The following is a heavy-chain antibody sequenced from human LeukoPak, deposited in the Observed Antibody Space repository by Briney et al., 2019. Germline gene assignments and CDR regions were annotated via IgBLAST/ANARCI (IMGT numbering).Heavy chain of an antibody. CDR1: GGSISSGSYY. CDR3: ARGGGYDILTHSFYYFDY. Sequence: SETLSLTCTVSGGSISSGSYYWSWIRQPAGKGLEWIGRIYTSGSTNYNPSLKSRVTISVDTSKNQFFLNLTSPTAADTAVYYCARGGGYDILTHSFYYFDYWGQGTLVTVSS. J-gene: IGHJ4*02. CDR2: IYTSGST. V-gene: IGHV4-61*02. D-gene: IGHD3-9*01.